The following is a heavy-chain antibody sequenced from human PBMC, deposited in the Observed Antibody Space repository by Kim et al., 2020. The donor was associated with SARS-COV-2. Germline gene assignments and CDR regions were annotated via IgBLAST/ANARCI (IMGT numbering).Heavy chain of an antibody. D-gene: IGHD6-19*01. CDR1: GGSISSSSYY. CDR3: ARLYSSGWGFDY. CDR2: IYYSGST. Sequence: SETLSLTCTVSGGSISSSSYYWGWIRQPPGKGLEWIGSIYYSGSTYYNPSLKSRVTISVDTSKNQFSLKLSSVTAADTAVYYCARLYSSGWGFDYWGQGTLVTVSS. V-gene: IGHV4-39*01. J-gene: IGHJ4*02.